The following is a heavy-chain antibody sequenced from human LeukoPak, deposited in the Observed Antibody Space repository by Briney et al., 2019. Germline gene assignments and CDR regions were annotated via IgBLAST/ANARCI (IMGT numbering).Heavy chain of an antibody. CDR3: ARDGPGLPIDY. D-gene: IGHD3-9*01. Sequence: SETLSLTCAVYGGSFRGYYWSWIRQPPGKGLEWIGEINHSGSTNYNPSLKSRVTISVDTSKNQFSLKLSSVTAADTAVYYCARDGPGLPIDYWGQGTLVTVSS. CDR1: GGSFRGYY. J-gene: IGHJ4*02. CDR2: INHSGST. V-gene: IGHV4-34*01.